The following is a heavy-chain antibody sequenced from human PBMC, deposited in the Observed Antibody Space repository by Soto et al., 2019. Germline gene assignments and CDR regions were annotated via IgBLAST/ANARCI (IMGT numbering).Heavy chain of an antibody. D-gene: IGHD1-26*01. V-gene: IGHV1-69*15. CDR3: AREQPYCGSLYYFDC. Sequence: QVQLVQSGAEVKKPGSSVMVSCTPSGVTFSDYGFSWVRQAPGQWLDWMGKITPIFGTSTSAQKFQGRVTFTADESTNTVYPDLSSLRSEDTAIYYGAREQPYCGSLYYFDCWGQGTLVTVSS. CDR2: ITPIFGTS. CDR1: GVTFSDYG. J-gene: IGHJ4*02.